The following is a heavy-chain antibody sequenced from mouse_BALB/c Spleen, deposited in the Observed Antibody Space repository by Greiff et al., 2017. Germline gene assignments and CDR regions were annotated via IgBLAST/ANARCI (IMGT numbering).Heavy chain of an antibody. J-gene: IGHJ4*01. D-gene: IGHD1-2*01. CDR1: GFTFSSYA. CDR2: ISSGGST. CDR3: ARGLITTATGVDY. Sequence: EVKLVESGGGLVKPGGSLKLSCAASGFTFSSYAMSWVRQTPEKRLEWVASISSGGSTYYPDSVKGRFTISRNNARNILYLQMSSLRSEDTAMYYCARGLITTATGVDYWGQGTSVTVSS. V-gene: IGHV5-6-5*01.